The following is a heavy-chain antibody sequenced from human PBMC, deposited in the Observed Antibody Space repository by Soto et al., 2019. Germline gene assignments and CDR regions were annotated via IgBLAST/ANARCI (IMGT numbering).Heavy chain of an antibody. V-gene: IGHV4-59*01. J-gene: IGHJ6*02. D-gene: IGHD3-10*01. CDR3: ARGRGSGSSFYYYGMDV. CDR2: IYYSGST. CDR1: GGSISSYY. Sequence: SETLSLTCTVSGGSISSYYWSWIRQPPGKGLEWIGYIYYSGSTNYNPSLKSRVTISVDTSKNQFSLKLSSVTAADAAVYYCARGRGSGSSFYYYGMDVWGQGTTVTVSS.